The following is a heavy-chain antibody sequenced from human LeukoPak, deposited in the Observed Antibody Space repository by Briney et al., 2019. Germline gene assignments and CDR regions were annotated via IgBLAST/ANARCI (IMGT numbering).Heavy chain of an antibody. CDR3: ARARSGRYGSGSYYFDY. D-gene: IGHD3-10*01. CDR2: MNPNSGNT. CDR1: GYTFTSYD. V-gene: IGHV1-8*01. J-gene: IGHJ4*02. Sequence: ASVKVSCKASGYTFTSYDINWVRQATGQGLEWMGWMNPNSGNTGYAQKFQGRVTMTRNTSISTAYMELSSLRSEDTAVYYCARARSGRYGSGSYYFDYWGQGTLVTVSS.